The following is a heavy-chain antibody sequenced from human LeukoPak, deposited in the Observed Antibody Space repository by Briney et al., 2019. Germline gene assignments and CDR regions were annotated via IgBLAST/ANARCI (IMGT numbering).Heavy chain of an antibody. V-gene: IGHV5-51*01. J-gene: IGHJ3*02. CDR1: GYSFTNYW. Sequence: GESLKISCKGSGYSFTNYWIGWVRQMPGKGLEWMGIIYPGDSDTRYSPSFQGQVTISADNSITTAYLQWSSLKASDTAMYYCARHRPYNSGHDAFDIWGQGTMVTVSS. CDR3: ARHRPYNSGHDAFDI. CDR2: IYPGDSDT. D-gene: IGHD6-19*01.